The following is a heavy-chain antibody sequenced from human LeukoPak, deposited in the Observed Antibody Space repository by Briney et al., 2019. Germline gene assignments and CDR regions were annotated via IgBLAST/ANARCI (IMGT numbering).Heavy chain of an antibody. D-gene: IGHD3-10*01. CDR1: GYTFTGYY. J-gene: IGHJ3*02. CDR2: INPNSGGT. CDR3: ARDLDRAGAFDI. Sequence: ASVTVSCKASGYTFTGYYMHWVRQAPGQGLEWMGWINPNSGGTNYAQKFQGRVTMTRDTSISTAYMELSRLRSDDTAVYYCARDLDRAGAFDIWGQGTMVTVSS. V-gene: IGHV1-2*02.